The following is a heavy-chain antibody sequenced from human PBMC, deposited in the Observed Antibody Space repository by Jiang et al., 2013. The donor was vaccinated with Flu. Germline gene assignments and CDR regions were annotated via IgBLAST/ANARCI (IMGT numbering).Heavy chain of an antibody. V-gene: IGHV1-18*04. CDR3: AREGDYYDSSGYPFVDY. D-gene: IGHD3-22*01. CDR2: ISAYNGNT. Sequence: SCKASGYTFTSYGISWVRQAPGQGLEWMGWISAYNGNTNYAQKLQGRVTMTTDTSTSTAYMELRSLRSDDTAVYYCAREGDYYDSSGYPFVDYWGQGTLVTVSS. J-gene: IGHJ4*02. CDR1: GYTFTSYG.